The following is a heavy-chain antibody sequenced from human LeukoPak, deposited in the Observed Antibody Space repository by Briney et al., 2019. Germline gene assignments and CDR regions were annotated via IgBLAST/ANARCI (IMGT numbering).Heavy chain of an antibody. CDR2: INTDGTVT. Sequence: GGSRRLSCAASGFTFSKYWMLWVRQTPGKGLESVSRINTDGTVTTYADSVKGRFTVSRDNADNTMFLQMNSVRDEDTAVYYCATKQWLAPPPDSWGQGTPVTVSS. D-gene: IGHD6-19*01. CDR1: GFTFSKYW. J-gene: IGHJ4*02. V-gene: IGHV3-74*01. CDR3: ATKQWLAPPPDS.